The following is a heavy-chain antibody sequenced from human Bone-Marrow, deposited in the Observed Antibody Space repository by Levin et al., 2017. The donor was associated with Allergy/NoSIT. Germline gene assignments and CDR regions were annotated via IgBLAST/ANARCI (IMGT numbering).Heavy chain of an antibody. V-gene: IGHV2-5*02. CDR2: IYWDDEK. CDR1: GFSLTTTDVG. CDR3: ARAVAPMGRSFDY. J-gene: IGHJ4*02. Sequence: SGPTLVKPTQTLTLTCTFSGFSLTTTDVGVHWIRQPPGKALEWLAVIYWDDEKRYSPSLKNRLTITKDTSKNQVVLIMTNVDPVDTGTYYCARAVAPMGRSFDYWGQGTLVTASS. D-gene: IGHD6-19*01.